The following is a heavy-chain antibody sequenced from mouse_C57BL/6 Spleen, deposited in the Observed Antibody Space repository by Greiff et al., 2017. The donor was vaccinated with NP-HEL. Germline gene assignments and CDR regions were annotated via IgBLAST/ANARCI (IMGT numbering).Heavy chain of an antibody. J-gene: IGHJ4*01. V-gene: IGHV5-6*01. CDR3: ASHRHYGNSYAMDY. Sequence: EVQLVESGGDLVKPGGSLKLSCAASGFTFSSYGMSWVRQTPDKRLEWVATISRGGSYTYYPDSFKGRFTISRDNAKNTLYLQMSSLKTEDTAMYYGASHRHYGNSYAMDYWGQGTSVTVSA. CDR2: ISRGGSYT. CDR1: GFTFSSYG. D-gene: IGHD2-1*01.